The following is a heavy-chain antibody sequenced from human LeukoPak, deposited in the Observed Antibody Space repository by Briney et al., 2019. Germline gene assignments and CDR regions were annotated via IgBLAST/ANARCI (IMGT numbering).Heavy chain of an antibody. CDR2: IYYSGST. V-gene: IGHV4-31*03. CDR1: GGSISSGGYY. J-gene: IGHJ4*02. Sequence: SETLSLTCTVSGGSISSGGYYWSWIRQHPGKGLEWIGYIYYSGSTYYNPSLKSRVTISVDTSKNQFSLKLSSVTAADTAVYYFARDEGIPYFDYWGQGTLVTVSS. CDR3: ARDEGIPYFDY. D-gene: IGHD6-13*01.